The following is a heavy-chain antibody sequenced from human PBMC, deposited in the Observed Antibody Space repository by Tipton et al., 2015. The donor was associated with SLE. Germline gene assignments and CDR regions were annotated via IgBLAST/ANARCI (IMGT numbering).Heavy chain of an antibody. Sequence: SLRLSCAASGFTFDDYAMHWVRQAPGKGLEWVSGISWNSGSIGYADSVKGRFTISRDNAKNSLYLQMNSLRAEDTAVYYCARDYVRGSTGWFDPWGQGTLVTVSS. J-gene: IGHJ5*02. V-gene: IGHV3-9*01. D-gene: IGHD6-13*01. CDR1: GFTFDDYA. CDR3: ARDYVRGSTGWFDP. CDR2: ISWNSGSI.